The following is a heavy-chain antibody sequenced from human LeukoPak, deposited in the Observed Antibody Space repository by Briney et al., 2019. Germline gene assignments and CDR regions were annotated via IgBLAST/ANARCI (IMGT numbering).Heavy chain of an antibody. D-gene: IGHD2-21*02. CDR1: GFTFSDYY. Sequence: GGSLRLSCAASGFTFSDYYMSWVRQAPGKGLEWVTFIRYDGNNKYYADSVKGRFTISRDNSKNTVFLQMDSLRAEDTALYYCAKERTRVTGGWTWGQGTLVTVSS. J-gene: IGHJ5*02. V-gene: IGHV3-30*02. CDR2: IRYDGNNK. CDR3: AKERTRVTGGWT.